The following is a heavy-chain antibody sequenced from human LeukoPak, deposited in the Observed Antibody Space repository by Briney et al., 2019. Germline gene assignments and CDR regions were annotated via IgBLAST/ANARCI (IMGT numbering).Heavy chain of an antibody. V-gene: IGHV3-30*18. CDR3: AKGSWYSSGWHGEGWFDP. CDR1: GITFSSYG. Sequence: GGSLRLSCAASGITFSSYGMHWVRQAPGKGLEWVAVISYDGSNKYYADPVKGRFTISGDNSKNTLYLQMNSLRAEDTAVYYCAKGSWYSSGWHGEGWFDPWGQGTLVTVSS. CDR2: ISYDGSNK. D-gene: IGHD6-19*01. J-gene: IGHJ5*02.